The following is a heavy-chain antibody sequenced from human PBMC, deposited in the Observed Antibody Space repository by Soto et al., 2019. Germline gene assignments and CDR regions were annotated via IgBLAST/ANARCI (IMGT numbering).Heavy chain of an antibody. J-gene: IGHJ6*02. CDR1: GFTFGSYW. Sequence: GGSLRLSCAASGFTFGSYWMNWVRQAPGKGLVWVSRIDSDGSSTTYADSVKGRFTTSRDNAKNTLYLQMSSLRVEDTAVYYCARGRPYGMEVWGQGTTVTVS. V-gene: IGHV3-74*01. CDR3: ARGRPYGMEV. CDR2: IDSDGSST.